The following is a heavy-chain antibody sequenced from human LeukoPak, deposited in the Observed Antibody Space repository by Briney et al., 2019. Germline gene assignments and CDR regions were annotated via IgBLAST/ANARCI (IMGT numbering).Heavy chain of an antibody. CDR3: ARAAYDSNGYTANHDY. CDR2: IYSDGST. CDR1: GFTVSSDY. V-gene: IGHV3-53*01. Sequence: GGSLRLSCAVSGFTVSSDYMSWVRRAPGKGLESVSVIYSDGSTYHADSVKGRFTISRDNSKNTLYLQMNNLRAEDTAVYYCARAAYDSNGYTANHDYWGQGTLVTVSS. J-gene: IGHJ4*02. D-gene: IGHD3-22*01.